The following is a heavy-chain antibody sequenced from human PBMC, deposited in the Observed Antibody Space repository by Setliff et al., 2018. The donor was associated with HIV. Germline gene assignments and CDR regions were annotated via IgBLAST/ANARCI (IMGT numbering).Heavy chain of an antibody. V-gene: IGHV3-21*01. CDR2: ISSSSSYI. J-gene: IGHJ4*02. CDR3: ARVGLERRSSYYYDSSGSDY. Sequence: PGGSLRLSCAASGFTFSSYDMNWVRQAPGKGLEWVSSISSSSSYIYYADSVKGRFTISRDNAKNSLYLQMNSLRAEDTAVYYCARVGLERRSSYYYDSSGSDYWGQGTLVTVSS. CDR1: GFTFSSYD. D-gene: IGHD3-22*01.